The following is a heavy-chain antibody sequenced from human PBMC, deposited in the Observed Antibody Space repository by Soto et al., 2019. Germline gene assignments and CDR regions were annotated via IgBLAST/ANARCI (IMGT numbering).Heavy chain of an antibody. CDR1: GYTFTIYY. J-gene: IGHJ3*02. CDR3: ARDQRSRDAFDI. CDR2: INPSGGST. Sequence: ASLKVSCKASGYTFTIYYMHWVRQAPGEGLEWMGIINPSGGSTSYAQKFQGRVTMTRDTSTSTAYMELSSLRSEDTAVYYCARDQRSRDAFDIWGQGTMVTVSS. V-gene: IGHV1-46*01.